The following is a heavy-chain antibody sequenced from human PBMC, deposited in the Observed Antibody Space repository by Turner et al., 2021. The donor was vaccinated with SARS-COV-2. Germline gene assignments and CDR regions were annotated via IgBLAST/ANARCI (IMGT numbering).Heavy chain of an antibody. Sequence: QVQLVESGGGVVQPGRSLRLSCAASGFTFSSYAMHWVRQAPGKGLEWVALISYDGSNKYYADSVKGRFTISRDNSKSTLHLQMNSLRAEDTAVYYCARDGGGMLRTWGQGTLVTVSS. CDR1: GFTFSSYA. V-gene: IGHV3-30-3*01. CDR2: ISYDGSNK. CDR3: ARDGGGMLRT. D-gene: IGHD3-16*01. J-gene: IGHJ4*02.